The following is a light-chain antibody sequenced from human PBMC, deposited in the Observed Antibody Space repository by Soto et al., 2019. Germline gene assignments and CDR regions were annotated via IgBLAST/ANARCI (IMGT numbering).Light chain of an antibody. J-gene: IGKJ4*01. CDR2: DAS. CDR3: QQRSNWGPLT. Sequence: EIVLTQSPATLSLSPGERATLSCRASQSVSSYLAWYQPKPGQAPRLLIYDASNRATGIPARFSGSGSGTDFSLTISSLEPEDFAVYYCQQRSNWGPLTFGGGTKVEI. CDR1: QSVSSY. V-gene: IGKV3-11*01.